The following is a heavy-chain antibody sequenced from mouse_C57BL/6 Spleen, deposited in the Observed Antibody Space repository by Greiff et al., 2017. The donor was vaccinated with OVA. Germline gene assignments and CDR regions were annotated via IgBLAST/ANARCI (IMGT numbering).Heavy chain of an antibody. J-gene: IGHJ4*01. Sequence: QVQLQQPGAELVKPGASVKLSCKASGYTFTSYWMHWVKQRPGQGLEWIGMIHPNSGSTNYNEKFKSKATLTVDKSSSTAYMQLSSLTSEDSAVYYCARSREYDYDAMDYWGQGTSVTVSS. CDR2: IHPNSGST. V-gene: IGHV1-64*01. D-gene: IGHD5-2*01. CDR1: GYTFTSYW. CDR3: ARSREYDYDAMDY.